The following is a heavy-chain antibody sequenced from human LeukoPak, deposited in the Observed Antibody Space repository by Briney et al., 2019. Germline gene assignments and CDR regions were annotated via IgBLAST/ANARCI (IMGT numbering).Heavy chain of an antibody. CDR2: ISSSGITI. CDR3: VRDSGDYEGRLDY. Sequence: GGSLRLSCAASGFTFSDFCMSWIRQAPGKGLEWVSYISSSGITIYNADSVKGRFTISRDNAKNSLYLQMNSLRAEDTAVYYCVRDSGDYEGRLDYWGQGTLVTVSS. D-gene: IGHD4-17*01. J-gene: IGHJ4*02. V-gene: IGHV3-11*01. CDR1: GFTFSDFC.